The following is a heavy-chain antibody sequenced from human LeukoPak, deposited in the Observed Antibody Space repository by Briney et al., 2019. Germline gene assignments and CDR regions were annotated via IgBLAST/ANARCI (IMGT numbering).Heavy chain of an antibody. Sequence: PGGSLRLSCAASGFTVSSNYMSWVRQAPGKGLEWVSLIYSGGSTYYADSVKGRFTISRDNSKNTVYLQMNSLRAEDTAVYYCARRDGDNDRGFDYWGQGTLVTVSS. D-gene: IGHD4-17*01. V-gene: IGHV3-53*01. CDR2: IYSGGST. J-gene: IGHJ4*02. CDR1: GFTVSSNY. CDR3: ARRDGDNDRGFDY.